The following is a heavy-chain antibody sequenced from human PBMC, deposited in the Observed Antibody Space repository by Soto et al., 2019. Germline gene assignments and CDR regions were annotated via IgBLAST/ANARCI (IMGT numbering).Heavy chain of an antibody. Sequence: GGSLRLSCAASGFTFSSYAMHWVRQAPGKGLEWVAVISYDGSNKYYADSVKGRFTISRDNSKNTLYLQMNSLRAEDTAVYYCARDQRQLGRALDYWGQGTLVTVSS. J-gene: IGHJ4*02. CDR2: ISYDGSNK. D-gene: IGHD6-13*01. CDR1: GFTFSSYA. V-gene: IGHV3-30-3*01. CDR3: ARDQRQLGRALDY.